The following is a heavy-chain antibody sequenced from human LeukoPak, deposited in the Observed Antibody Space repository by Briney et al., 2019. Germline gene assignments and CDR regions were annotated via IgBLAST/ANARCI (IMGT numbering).Heavy chain of an antibody. CDR1: GFTLCSYW. D-gene: IGHD3-10*02. Sequence: GGSLRLSCAASGFTLCSYWMSWVRQAPGEGLEWVANIKQDGSEKYHVDSVKGRFTISRDNAKNSLSLQMNSLRAEDTAVYYCAELGITMIGGVWGKGTTVTISS. CDR2: IKQDGSEK. CDR3: AELGITMIGGV. J-gene: IGHJ6*04. V-gene: IGHV3-7*01.